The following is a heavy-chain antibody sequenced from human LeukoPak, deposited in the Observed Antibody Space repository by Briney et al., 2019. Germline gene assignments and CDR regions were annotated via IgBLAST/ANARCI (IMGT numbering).Heavy chain of an antibody. CDR2: ISSSGSTI. CDR1: GFTFSDYY. Sequence: GGSLRLSCAASGFTFSDYYMSWIRQAPGKGLEWVSYISSSGSTIYYADSVKRRFTISRDNAKNSLYLQMNSLRADDTAVYYCARYYYDSSGYYKFDYWGQGTLVTVSS. D-gene: IGHD3-22*01. V-gene: IGHV3-11*01. CDR3: ARYYYDSSGYYKFDY. J-gene: IGHJ4*02.